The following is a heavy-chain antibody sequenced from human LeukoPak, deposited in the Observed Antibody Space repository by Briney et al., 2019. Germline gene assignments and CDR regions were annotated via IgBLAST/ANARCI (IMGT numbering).Heavy chain of an antibody. D-gene: IGHD6-19*01. Sequence: GGSLRLSCAASGFTFSSHAMSWVRQAPGKGLEWVSGISGSGGTSYYADSVKGRFTISRDNSKNTLYLQMNSLRAEDTAVYYCAKDRLVHHYGGQGTLVTVSS. CDR2: ISGSGGTS. CDR3: AKDRLVHHY. V-gene: IGHV3-23*01. J-gene: IGHJ4*02. CDR1: GFTFSSHA.